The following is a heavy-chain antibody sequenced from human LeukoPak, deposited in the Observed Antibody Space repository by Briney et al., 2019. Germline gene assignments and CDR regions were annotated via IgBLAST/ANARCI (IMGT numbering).Heavy chain of an antibody. CDR2: ISGSGGST. J-gene: IGHJ4*02. D-gene: IGHD2-15*01. V-gene: IGHV3-23*01. Sequence: GGSLRLSCAASVFTFSSSAMSWVRQAPGKGLEWVSAISGSGGSTYYADSVKGRFTISRDNSKNTLYLQMNSLRAEDTAVYYCAKDLRGTSYYWGQGTLVTVSS. CDR3: AKDLRGTSYY. CDR1: VFTFSSSA.